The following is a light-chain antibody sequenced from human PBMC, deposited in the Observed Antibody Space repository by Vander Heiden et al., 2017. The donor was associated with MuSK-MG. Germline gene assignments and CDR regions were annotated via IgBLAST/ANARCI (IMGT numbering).Light chain of an antibody. J-gene: IGKJ5*01. CDR1: QSVSSN. CDR3: QQYNNWPSIT. V-gene: IGKV3-15*01. Sequence: EIVMTQSPATLSVSPGERDTLSCRASQSVSSNLAWYQQKPGQAPRLLIYGASTMDSGIPARFSGSGYGTEFTLTISSRQSEDFAVYYCQQYNNWPSITFGQGTRLEIK. CDR2: GAS.